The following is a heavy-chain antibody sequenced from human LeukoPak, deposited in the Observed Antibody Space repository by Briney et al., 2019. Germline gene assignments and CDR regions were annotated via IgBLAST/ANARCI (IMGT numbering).Heavy chain of an antibody. D-gene: IGHD2-15*01. Sequence: SETLSLTCTVSGGSISSSSYYWGWLRQPPGKGLEWIGSIYYSGSTYYNPSLKSRVTISVDTSKNQFSLKLSSVTAADTAVYYCARGSSGTHIVVVVAATRGYFDYWGQGTLVTVSS. CDR2: IYYSGST. CDR1: GGSISSSSYY. J-gene: IGHJ4*02. V-gene: IGHV4-39*01. CDR3: ARGSSGTHIVVVVAATRGYFDY.